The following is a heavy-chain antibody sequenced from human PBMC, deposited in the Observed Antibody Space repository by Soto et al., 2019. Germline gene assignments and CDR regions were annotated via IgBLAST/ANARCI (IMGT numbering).Heavy chain of an antibody. Sequence: ASVKVSCKASGYIFTTYHFHWVRQAPGQGLEWMGVINPSSGSTTYAQNFQGRVTMTRDTSTSTVYVELTSLTSDDTAVYYCARWYSSGHIGYWGQGTLVTVSS. CDR1: GYIFTTYH. CDR2: INPSSGST. D-gene: IGHD6-19*01. V-gene: IGHV1-46*01. CDR3: ARWYSSGHIGY. J-gene: IGHJ4*02.